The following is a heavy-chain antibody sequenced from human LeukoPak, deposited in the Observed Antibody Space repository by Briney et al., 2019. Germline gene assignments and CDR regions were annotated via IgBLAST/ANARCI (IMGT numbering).Heavy chain of an antibody. D-gene: IGHD6-13*01. CDR1: GFTFSNYF. CDR3: ATLSIAAAGSDDY. V-gene: IGHV3-7*01. J-gene: IGHJ4*02. CDR2: IKPDGSAQ. Sequence: HPGGSLRLSCVASGFTFSNYFMTWVRQAPGKGLEWVANIKPDGSAQYYADSVRGRFTISRDSAKNSVFLQMNSLRAEDTAVYYCATLSIAAAGSDDYWGQGTLVTVSS.